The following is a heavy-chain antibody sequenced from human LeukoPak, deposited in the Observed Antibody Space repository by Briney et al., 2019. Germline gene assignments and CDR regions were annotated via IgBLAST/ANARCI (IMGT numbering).Heavy chain of an antibody. V-gene: IGHV3-23*01. Sequence: GGSLRLSCAASGFTFSSYAMSWVRQAPGKGLEWVSVISFSDGSTDYADSVKGRFTISRDNSKNTLYLQMNSLRAEDTAVYYCARERSEAFLDYWGQGTLVTVSS. CDR2: ISFSDGST. J-gene: IGHJ4*02. CDR3: ARERSEAFLDY. D-gene: IGHD2/OR15-2a*01. CDR1: GFTFSSYA.